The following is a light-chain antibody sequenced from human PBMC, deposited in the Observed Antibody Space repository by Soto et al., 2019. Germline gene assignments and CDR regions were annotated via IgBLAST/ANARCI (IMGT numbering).Light chain of an antibody. CDR1: QGISTF. CDR3: QQVNNYPLT. CDR2: DAS. J-gene: IGKJ4*01. V-gene: IGKV1-9*01. Sequence: DIQLTQSPSFMSASVGDRVTITCRASQGISTFLAWYQQHPGTAPKRLIYDASNLQSGVPSRFSGSGYGTEFPLTISSLQPEDFATYYCQQVNNYPLTFGGGTKVDIK.